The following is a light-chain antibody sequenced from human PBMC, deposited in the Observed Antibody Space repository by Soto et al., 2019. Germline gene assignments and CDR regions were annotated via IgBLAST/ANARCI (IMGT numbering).Light chain of an antibody. CDR3: GERDT. V-gene: IGKV3-11*01. CDR1: QSVSSN. J-gene: IGKJ2*01. Sequence: EIVLTQSPATLSLSPGERTTLSCRASQSVSSNLAWYQQRPGKAPRLFIYDASNRATGTPARVSGSGSGTDFTRTISSLEPEDFAVSSCGERDTFGLGTKLEIK. CDR2: DAS.